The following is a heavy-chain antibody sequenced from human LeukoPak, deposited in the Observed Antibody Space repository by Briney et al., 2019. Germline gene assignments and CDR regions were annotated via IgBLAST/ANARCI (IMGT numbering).Heavy chain of an antibody. D-gene: IGHD6-19*01. CDR3: ATGGWIAVAGTGAGFDY. Sequence: PGGSLRLSCAASGFTFSSYGMSWVRQAPGKGLEWVSAISGSGGSTYYADSVKGRFTISRDNSKNTLYLQMNSLRAEDTAVYYCATGGWIAVAGTGAGFDYWGQGTLVTVSS. CDR2: ISGSGGST. CDR1: GFTFSSYG. V-gene: IGHV3-23*01. J-gene: IGHJ4*02.